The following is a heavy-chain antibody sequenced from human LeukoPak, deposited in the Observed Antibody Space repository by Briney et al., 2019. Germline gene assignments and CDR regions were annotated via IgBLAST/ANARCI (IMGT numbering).Heavy chain of an antibody. D-gene: IGHD6-19*01. J-gene: IGHJ4*02. Sequence: SETLSLTCAVSGGSISSSDYYWGWIRQPPGKGLEWIASIYYRGTTHYNPSHQSRVTMSVDTSKNQFSLKLSSVTAADTAVYYCARGYSSGWFCFDYWGQGTLVTVSS. CDR2: IYYRGTT. CDR3: ARGYSSGWFCFDY. V-gene: IGHV4-39*07. CDR1: GGSISSSDYY.